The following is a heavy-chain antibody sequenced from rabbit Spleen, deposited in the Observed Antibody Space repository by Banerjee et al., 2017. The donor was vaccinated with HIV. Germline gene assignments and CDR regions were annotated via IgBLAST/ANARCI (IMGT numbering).Heavy chain of an antibody. V-gene: IGHV1S21*01. CDR3: ARTKSDTWYFDL. CDR1: GFDFSSNA. Sequence: EQLVEYGGGLVQPEGSLTLTCKASGFDFSSNAMCWVRQSPGKGLEYIGYINAGGSSNYASWVTGRLIISRTTSTVDLKMTSLTAADTATYFCARTKSDTWYFDLWGPGTLVTVS. J-gene: IGHJ4*01. D-gene: IGHD1-1*01. CDR2: INAGGSS.